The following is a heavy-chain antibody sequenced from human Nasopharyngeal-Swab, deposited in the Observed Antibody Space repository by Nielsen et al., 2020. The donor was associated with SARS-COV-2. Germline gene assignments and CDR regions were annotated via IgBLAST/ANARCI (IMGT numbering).Heavy chain of an antibody. CDR3: ARGCVLTGPSCYYYGMDV. CDR2: ISSSSSYI. Sequence: GESLKISCAASGFTFSSYSMNWVRQAPGKGLEWASSISSSSSYIYYADSVKGRFTISRDNAKNSLYLQMNSLRAEDTAVYYCARGCVLTGPSCYYYGMDVWGQGTTVTVSS. CDR1: GFTFSSYS. D-gene: IGHD3-9*01. V-gene: IGHV3-21*01. J-gene: IGHJ6*02.